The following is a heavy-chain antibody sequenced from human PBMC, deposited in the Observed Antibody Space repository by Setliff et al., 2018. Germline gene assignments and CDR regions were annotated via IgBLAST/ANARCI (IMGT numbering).Heavy chain of an antibody. V-gene: IGHV3-33*01. Sequence: HPGGSLRLSCVASGFTFSNYGMHWVRQAPGKGLEWVALIWNDGSTKFYGDSVKGRFTISRDNSENTLFLQMNGLRADDTAVYYCARDLDGGNGHDLWGRGTLVTVSS. CDR3: ARDLDGGNGHDL. D-gene: IGHD2-15*01. CDR2: IWNDGSTK. J-gene: IGHJ5*02. CDR1: GFTFSNYG.